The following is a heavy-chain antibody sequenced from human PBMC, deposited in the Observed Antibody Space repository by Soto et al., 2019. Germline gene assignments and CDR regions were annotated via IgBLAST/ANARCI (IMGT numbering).Heavy chain of an antibody. D-gene: IGHD3-22*01. CDR2: IFHGGST. Sequence: LSLTCAVYGGSFSGYFWSWIRQPPGKGLEWIGEIFHGGSTNYSPSLKSRVTISVDTSKNQFSLELSSVTAADTAVYYCARPHYDSNTFYYFFDYWGQGTLVTVSS. V-gene: IGHV4-34*12. CDR1: GGSFSGYF. J-gene: IGHJ4*02. CDR3: ARPHYDSNTFYYFFDY.